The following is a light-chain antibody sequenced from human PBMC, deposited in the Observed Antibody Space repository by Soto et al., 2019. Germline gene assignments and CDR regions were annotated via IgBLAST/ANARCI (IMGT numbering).Light chain of an antibody. V-gene: IGKV3-20*01. CDR2: GAS. J-gene: IGKJ1*01. CDR3: LQYNSYPWT. Sequence: EVVLTQSPGTLALSRGEGATLSSSASERIYSAYLGWYQQKPGQAPRLLIYGASNRATGIPDRFSGSGSGTEFTLTISSLQPDDFATYYCLQYNSYPWTFGQGTKVDIK. CDR1: ERIYSAY.